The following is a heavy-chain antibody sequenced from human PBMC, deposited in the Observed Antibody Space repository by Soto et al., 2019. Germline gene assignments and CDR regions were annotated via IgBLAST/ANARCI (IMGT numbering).Heavy chain of an antibody. J-gene: IGHJ4*02. V-gene: IGHV4-59*01. Sequence: SETLSLTCTVSGGSISSYYWSWIRQPPGKGLEWIGYIYYSGSTNYNPSLKSRVTISVDTSKNQFSLKLSSVTAADTAVYYCARVGGRGSYFDYWGQGTLVTVSS. D-gene: IGHD3-10*01. CDR3: ARVGGRGSYFDY. CDR2: IYYSGST. CDR1: GGSISSYY.